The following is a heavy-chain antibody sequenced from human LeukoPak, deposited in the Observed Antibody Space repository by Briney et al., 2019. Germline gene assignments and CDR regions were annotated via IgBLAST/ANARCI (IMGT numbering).Heavy chain of an antibody. CDR2: MNPNSGNT. CDR3: ARGGDIVVVPAAQFDY. CDR1: GYTFTSYD. D-gene: IGHD2-2*01. V-gene: IGHV1-8*01. J-gene: IGHJ4*02. Sequence: ASVKVSFKASGYTFTSYDINWVRQATGQGLEWMGWMNPNSGNTGYAQKFQGRVTMTRNTSISTAYMELSSLRSEDTAVYYCARGGDIVVVPAAQFDYWGQGTMVSVSS.